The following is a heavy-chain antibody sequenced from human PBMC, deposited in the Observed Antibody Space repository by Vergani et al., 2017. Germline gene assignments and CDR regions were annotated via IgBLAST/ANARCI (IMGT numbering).Heavy chain of an antibody. CDR1: GDSISSNNC. CDR2: ICHTEDT. D-gene: IGHD5-18*01. Sequence: QVQPQESGPGLVKPPGTLSLTCAVSGDSISSNNCWTWVRQPPGKGLEWIGEICHTEDTKYSPSLKSRVTVSVDESRNLFSLRLNSVTAADTAVYCCATIGYGRWGYYFDYWGQGILVGVSS. V-gene: IGHV4-4*01. CDR3: ATIGYGRWGYYFDY. J-gene: IGHJ4*02.